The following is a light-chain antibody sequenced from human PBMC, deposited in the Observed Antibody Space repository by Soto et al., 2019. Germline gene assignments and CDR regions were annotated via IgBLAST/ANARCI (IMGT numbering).Light chain of an antibody. V-gene: IGLV2-14*01. CDR2: DVT. Sequence: QSALTQPASVSGSPGQSITISCTGTSSDVGGYLYVSWYQQYPGKAPKLMIYDVTNRPSGVSNRFSGFKSGNTAFLTISGLQAEDEAYYYCSSYTTSNTLVFGGGTKVTVL. CDR3: SSYTTSNTLV. J-gene: IGLJ2*01. CDR1: SSDVGGYLY.